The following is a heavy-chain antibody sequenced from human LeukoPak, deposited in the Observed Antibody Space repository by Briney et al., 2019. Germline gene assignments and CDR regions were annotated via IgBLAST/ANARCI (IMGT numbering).Heavy chain of an antibody. J-gene: IGHJ4*02. V-gene: IGHV3-11*01. D-gene: IGHD4-17*01. CDR2: ISSSGSTI. CDR1: GFTSSDYY. Sequence: PGGSLRLSCAASGFTSSDYYMSWIRQAPGKGLEWVSYISSSGSTIYYADSVKGRFTISRDNAKNSLYLQMNSLRAEDTAVYYCARDEVYGDRDFDYWGQGTLVTVSS. CDR3: ARDEVYGDRDFDY.